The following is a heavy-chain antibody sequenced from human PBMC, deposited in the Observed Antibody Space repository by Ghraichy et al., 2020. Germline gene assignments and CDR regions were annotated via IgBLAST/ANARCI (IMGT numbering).Heavy chain of an antibody. V-gene: IGHV1-58*02. CDR3: AATYYYDSSGYYALDY. CDR1: GFTFTSSA. Sequence: SVKVSCKASGFTFTSSAMQWVRQARGQRLEWIGWIVVGSGNTNYAQKFQERVTITRDMSTSTAYMELSSLRSEDTAVYYCAATYYYDSSGYYALDYWGQGTLVTVSS. D-gene: IGHD3-22*01. J-gene: IGHJ4*02. CDR2: IVVGSGNT.